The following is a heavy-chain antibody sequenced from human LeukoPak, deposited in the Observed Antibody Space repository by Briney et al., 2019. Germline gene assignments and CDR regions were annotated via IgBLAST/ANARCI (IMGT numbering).Heavy chain of an antibody. CDR1: EYSFIGYS. CDR3: AREYVADSSPLFDY. Sequence: ASVKVSCKASEYSFIGYSMHWVRQAPGQGLEWMGWINPNTGGTNYAQKFQGRVTMTRDTSISTAYMELSSLRSDDTAVYHCAREYVADSSPLFDYWGQGSLVTVSS. CDR2: INPNTGGT. D-gene: IGHD6-13*01. J-gene: IGHJ4*02. V-gene: IGHV1-2*02.